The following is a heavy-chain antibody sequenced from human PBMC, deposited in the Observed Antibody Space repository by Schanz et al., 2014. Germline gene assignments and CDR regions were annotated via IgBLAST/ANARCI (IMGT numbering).Heavy chain of an antibody. Sequence: QVHLVQSGAEVKKPGSSVKVSCKASGGTFSSDTFSWVRQAPGQGLEWMGIVNPSVRGTHFAREFQGRVTMTADTSTTTAYMELSGLRSEDTAVYYCARDRLECGAECYSVEVFEIWGQGTLVIVSS. D-gene: IGHD2-21*01. J-gene: IGHJ4*02. V-gene: IGHV1-69*08. CDR1: GGTFSSDT. CDR3: ARDRLECGAECYSVEVFEI. CDR2: VNPSVRGT.